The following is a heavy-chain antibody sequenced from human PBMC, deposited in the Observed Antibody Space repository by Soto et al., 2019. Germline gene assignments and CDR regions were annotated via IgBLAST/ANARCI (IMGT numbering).Heavy chain of an antibody. CDR3: ARSRRGGFVFWSGLLSLTQDD. V-gene: IGHV3-21*01. CDR1: GFTFSSYS. Sequence: GGSLRLSCAASGFTFSSYSMNWVRQAPGKGLEWVSSISSSSSYIYYADSVKGRFTISRDNAKNSLYLQMNSLRAEDTAVYYCARSRRGGFVFWSGLLSLTQDDWGPGTLVNV. J-gene: IGHJ4*02. D-gene: IGHD3-3*01. CDR2: ISSSSSYI.